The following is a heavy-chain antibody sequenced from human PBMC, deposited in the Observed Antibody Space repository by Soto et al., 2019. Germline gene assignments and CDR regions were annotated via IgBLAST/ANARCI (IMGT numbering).Heavy chain of an antibody. CDR3: ARDNDRYSSGWYGSAPNY. J-gene: IGHJ4*02. CDR1: GYTFTSYG. V-gene: IGHV1-18*01. Sequence: QVQLVQSGAEVKKPGASVKVSCKASGYTFTSYGISWVRQAPGQGLEWMGWISAYNGNTNYAQKLQGRVTMTTDTSTSTAYMELRSLRSDDTAVYYCARDNDRYSSGWYGSAPNYWGQGTLVTVSS. CDR2: ISAYNGNT. D-gene: IGHD6-19*01.